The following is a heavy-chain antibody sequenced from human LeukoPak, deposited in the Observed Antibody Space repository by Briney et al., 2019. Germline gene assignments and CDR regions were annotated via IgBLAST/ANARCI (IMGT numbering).Heavy chain of an antibody. CDR1: GFTFSSYW. V-gene: IGHV3-7*03. CDR3: AKGMGSSSLDTSDY. CDR2: IKQDGSEK. D-gene: IGHD6-6*01. J-gene: IGHJ4*02. Sequence: GGSLRLSCAASGFTFSSYWMSWVRQAPGKGLEWVANIKQDGSEKYYVDSVKGRFTISRDNAKNSLYLQMNSLRVEDTAVYYCAKGMGSSSLDTSDYWGQGTQVTVSS.